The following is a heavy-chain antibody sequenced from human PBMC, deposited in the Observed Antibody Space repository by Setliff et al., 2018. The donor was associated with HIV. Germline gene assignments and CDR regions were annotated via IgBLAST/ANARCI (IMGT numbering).Heavy chain of an antibody. CDR2: IYYSGSA. D-gene: IGHD4-4*01. J-gene: IGHJ6*03. V-gene: IGHV4-59*02. Sequence: KSSETLSLTCTISGGSVSGYYWSWIRQPPGKGLEWIGYIYYSGSANHNPSLKSRVTISVDTSKNEVSLKLTYVTSADTAVYYCARITDDYSRFYYYMDVWGKGTTVTVSS. CDR1: GGSVSGYY. CDR3: ARITDDYSRFYYYMDV.